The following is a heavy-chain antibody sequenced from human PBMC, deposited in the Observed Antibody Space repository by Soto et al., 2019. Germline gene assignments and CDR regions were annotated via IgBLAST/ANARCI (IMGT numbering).Heavy chain of an antibody. J-gene: IGHJ3*02. D-gene: IGHD6-19*01. CDR3: ARDESFQSAVAGSMAFDI. CDR1: GFTFSSYG. V-gene: IGHV3-33*01. Sequence: QVQLVESGGGVVQPGRSLRLSCAASGFTFSSYGMHWVRQAPGKGLEWVAVIWYDGSNKYYADSGKGRFTISRDNSKNTLYLQMNSLRAEDTAVDYCARDESFQSAVAGSMAFDIWGQGTMVTVSS. CDR2: IWYDGSNK.